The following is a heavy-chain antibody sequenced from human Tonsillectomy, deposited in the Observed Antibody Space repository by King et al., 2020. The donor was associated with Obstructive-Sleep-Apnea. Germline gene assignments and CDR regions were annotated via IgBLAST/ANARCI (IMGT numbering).Heavy chain of an antibody. J-gene: IGHJ4*02. D-gene: IGHD6-13*01. CDR1: GFTVSTNY. CDR3: AREQQAFDY. Sequence: VQLVESGGGLVQPGGSLRLSCAASGFTVSTNYMSWVRQAPGKGLEWVSVSYSGGSTYYADSVKGRLTISRDNSKNTLYLQMNSMRAEDTAVYYCAREQQAFDYWGQGTLVTVSS. CDR2: SYSGGST. V-gene: IGHV3-66*01.